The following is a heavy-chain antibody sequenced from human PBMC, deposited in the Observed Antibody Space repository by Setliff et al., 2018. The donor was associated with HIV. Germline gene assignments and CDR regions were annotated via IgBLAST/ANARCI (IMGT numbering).Heavy chain of an antibody. J-gene: IGHJ6*03. D-gene: IGHD3-3*01. CDR2: VNYNGRT. Sequence: PSETLSLTCTVSGDSISSRNYYWGWIRQSPGKGLEWIGSVNYNGRTYYSPSLKSRATIAIDTAKNQFSLKLTSVTAADTAVYYCARQVVLWSGYYATPVYMGVWDRGTTVTVSS. CDR1: GDSISSRNYY. V-gene: IGHV4-39*07. CDR3: ARQVVLWSGYYATPVYMGV.